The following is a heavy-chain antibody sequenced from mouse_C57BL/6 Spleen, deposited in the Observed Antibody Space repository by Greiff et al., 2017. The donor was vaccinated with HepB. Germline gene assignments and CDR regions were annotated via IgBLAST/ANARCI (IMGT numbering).Heavy chain of an antibody. Sequence: EVMLVESGGGLVQPGGSLSLSCAASGFTFTDYYMSWVRQPPGKALEWLGFIRNKANGYTTEYSASVKGRFTISRDNSQSILDLQMNALGAKDSATYYCARYYYAMDYWGQGTSVTVSS. J-gene: IGHJ4*01. V-gene: IGHV7-3*01. CDR2: IRNKANGYTT. CDR1: GFTFTDYY. CDR3: ARYYYAMDY.